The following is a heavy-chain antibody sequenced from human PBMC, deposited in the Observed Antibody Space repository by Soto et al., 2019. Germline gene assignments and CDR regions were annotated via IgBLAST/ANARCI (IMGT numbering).Heavy chain of an antibody. J-gene: IGHJ4*02. D-gene: IGHD3-3*01. Sequence: PSVTLSLTCAVYGGSFSGYYWSWIRQPPGKGLEWIGEINHSGSTNYNPSLKSRVTISVDTSKNQFSLKLSSVTAADTAVYYCARVGAIFGVVIFDYWGQGTLVTVSS. CDR1: GGSFSGYY. CDR2: INHSGST. V-gene: IGHV4-34*01. CDR3: ARVGAIFGVVIFDY.